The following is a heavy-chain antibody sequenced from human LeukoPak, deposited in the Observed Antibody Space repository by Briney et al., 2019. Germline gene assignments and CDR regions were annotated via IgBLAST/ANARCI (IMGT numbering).Heavy chain of an antibody. Sequence: NPGGSLRLSCAASGITLSNYGMTWVRQAPGKGLEWVAGISDSGGSTNYADSVKGRFTISRDNPKNTLYLQMNSLRAEDTAVYFCAKRGVVIRVILVGFHKEAYYFDSWGQGALVTVSS. CDR1: GITLSNYG. CDR2: ISDSGGST. J-gene: IGHJ4*02. D-gene: IGHD3-22*01. V-gene: IGHV3-23*01. CDR3: AKRGVVIRVILVGFHKEAYYFDS.